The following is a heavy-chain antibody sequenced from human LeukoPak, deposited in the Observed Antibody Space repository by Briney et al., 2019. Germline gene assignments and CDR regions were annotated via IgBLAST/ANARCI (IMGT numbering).Heavy chain of an antibody. V-gene: IGHV3-23*01. D-gene: IGHD3-22*01. J-gene: IGHJ4*02. CDR1: GFTFSSYA. CDR2: ISGSGGST. CDR3: AREGSSGYYFDY. Sequence: GGSLRLSCAASGFTFSSYAMSWVRQAPGKGLEWVSAISGSGGSTYYADSVKGRFTISRDNAKNSLYLQMNSLRAEDTAVYYCAREGSSGYYFDYWGQGTLVTVSS.